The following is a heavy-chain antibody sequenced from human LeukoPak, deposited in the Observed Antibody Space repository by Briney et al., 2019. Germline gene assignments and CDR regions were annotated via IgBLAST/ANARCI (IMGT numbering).Heavy chain of an antibody. D-gene: IGHD6-6*01. V-gene: IGHV3-30*04. J-gene: IGHJ4*02. CDR2: ISYDGSNK. CDR3: AREVLSSSATYYFDY. Sequence: AGGSLRLSCAASGFTFSSYAMHWVRQAPGKGLEWVAVISYDGSNKYYADSVKGRFTISRDNSKNTLYLQMNSLRAEDTAVYYCAREVLSSSATYYFDYWGQGTLVTVSS. CDR1: GFTFSSYA.